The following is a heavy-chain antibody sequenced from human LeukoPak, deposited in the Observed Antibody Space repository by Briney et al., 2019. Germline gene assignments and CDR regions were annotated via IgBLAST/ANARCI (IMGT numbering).Heavy chain of an antibody. J-gene: IGHJ5*02. D-gene: IGHD2-2*01. Sequence: PGGSLRLSCAASGFTVSSNYMSCVRQAPGKGLEWVSVIYSGGSTYYADSVKGRFTISRDNSKNTLYLQMNSLRAEDTAVYYWARLFKVEPVAIHTWGQGTLVTVSS. CDR2: IYSGGST. CDR1: GFTVSSNY. V-gene: IGHV3-53*01. CDR3: ARLFKVEPVAIHT.